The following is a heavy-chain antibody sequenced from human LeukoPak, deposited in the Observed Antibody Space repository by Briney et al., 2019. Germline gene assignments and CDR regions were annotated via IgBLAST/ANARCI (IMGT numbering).Heavy chain of an antibody. CDR3: AKEVITMVRGVIKDDY. CDR1: GFTFSSYA. V-gene: IGHV3-23*01. Sequence: PGGSLRLSCAASGFTFSSYAMSWVRQAPGKGLEWVSAITGSGGSTYYADSVKGRFTISRDNSKNTLYLQMNSLRAEDTAVYYCAKEVITMVRGVIKDDYWGQGTLVTVSS. J-gene: IGHJ4*02. D-gene: IGHD3-10*01. CDR2: ITGSGGST.